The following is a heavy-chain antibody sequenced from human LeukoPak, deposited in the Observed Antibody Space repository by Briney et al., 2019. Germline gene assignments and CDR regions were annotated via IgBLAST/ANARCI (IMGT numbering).Heavy chain of an antibody. Sequence: PGGTLRLSCAASGFTFSSYGMSWVRQAPGKGLEWVSAISGSGGSTYYADSVKGRFTISRDNSKNTLYLQMNSLRAEDTAVYYCAKARWLQSTGRFDYWGQGTLVTVSS. CDR2: ISGSGGST. D-gene: IGHD5-24*01. CDR1: GFTFSSYG. V-gene: IGHV3-23*01. CDR3: AKARWLQSTGRFDY. J-gene: IGHJ4*02.